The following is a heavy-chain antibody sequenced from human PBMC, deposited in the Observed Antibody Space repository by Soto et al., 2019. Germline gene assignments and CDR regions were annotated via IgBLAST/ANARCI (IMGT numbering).Heavy chain of an antibody. Sequence: GESLKISCQGSGYSFTSYWIGWVRQMPGKGLEWMGIIYPGDSDTRYSPSFQGQVTISADKSISTAYLQWSSLKASDTALYYCALGTYYDFWSGYYYGMDVWGQGTTVTVSS. CDR2: IYPGDSDT. V-gene: IGHV5-51*01. CDR1: GYSFTSYW. D-gene: IGHD3-3*01. J-gene: IGHJ6*02. CDR3: ALGTYYDFWSGYYYGMDV.